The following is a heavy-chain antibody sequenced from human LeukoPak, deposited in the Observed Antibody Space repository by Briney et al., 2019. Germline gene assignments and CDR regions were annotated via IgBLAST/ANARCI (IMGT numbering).Heavy chain of an antibody. Sequence: SETLSLTCTVSGGSISSDYWSWIRQPDGKGLEWIGRIYTSGSTNYNPSLKSRVSMSVDTSTNQCSLKLSSVTAADTAVYYCARDSLVHPNRWFDPWGQGTLVIVSS. CDR2: IYTSGST. V-gene: IGHV4-4*07. CDR3: ARDSLVHPNRWFDP. CDR1: GGSISSDY. J-gene: IGHJ5*02. D-gene: IGHD6-13*01.